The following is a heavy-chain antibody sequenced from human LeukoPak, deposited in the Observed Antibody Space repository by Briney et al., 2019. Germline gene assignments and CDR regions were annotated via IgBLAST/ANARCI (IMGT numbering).Heavy chain of an antibody. CDR1: GGTFSSYT. J-gene: IGHJ5*02. V-gene: IGHV1-69*02. CDR3: ARGSAQIVVVPAATVGNWFDP. Sequence: SVKVSCKASGGTFSSYTISWVRQAPGQGLEWMGRIIPILGIANYAQKFQGRVTITADKSTSTAYMELNSLRSEDTAVYYCARGSAQIVVVPAATVGNWFDPWGQGTLVTVSS. D-gene: IGHD2-2*01. CDR2: IIPILGIA.